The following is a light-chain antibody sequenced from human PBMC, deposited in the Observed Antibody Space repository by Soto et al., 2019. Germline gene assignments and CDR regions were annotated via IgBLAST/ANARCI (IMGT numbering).Light chain of an antibody. V-gene: IGKV3-20*01. Sequence: LLTQSPGTLSVSPGERATLSCRASQTVTNNYFAWYQQKPGQAPRLLIYAASSRATGIPDSFRGSWSGTDFTLTIRRLEPGGFAVYYCQQYSTSPPWRFGQGTGGDQ. CDR2: AAS. J-gene: IGKJ1*01. CDR1: QTVTNNY. CDR3: QQYSTSPPWR.